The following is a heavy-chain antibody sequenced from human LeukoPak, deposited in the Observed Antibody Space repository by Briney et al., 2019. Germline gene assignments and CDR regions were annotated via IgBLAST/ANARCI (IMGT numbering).Heavy chain of an antibody. CDR2: IHRDGNNI. CDR3: ARGLRDRYGMDV. Sequence: PGGSLRLSCVASGFTFDTYWMHWVRQAPGKGLVWVSRIHRDGNNINYADFVQGRFTVSRDNAKNTLYLQMHSLRVEDTAVYYCARGLRDRYGMDVWGQGTTVTVSS. V-gene: IGHV3-74*01. CDR1: GFTFDTYW. J-gene: IGHJ6*02.